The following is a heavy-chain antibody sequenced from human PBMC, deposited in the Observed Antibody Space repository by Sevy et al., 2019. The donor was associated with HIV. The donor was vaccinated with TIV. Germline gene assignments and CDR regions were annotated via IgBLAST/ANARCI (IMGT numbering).Heavy chain of an antibody. D-gene: IGHD1-1*01. J-gene: IGHJ4*02. V-gene: IGHV3-48*02. CDR2: MTSDTRTI. CDR3: ARSVEGHFDY. CDR1: GFKFSVYS. Sequence: GGSLRLSCAASGFKFSVYSMNWVRQAPGKGLEWISYMTSDTRTIKYAESVKGRLTIYRDNARNSVYLQMNSLRDEDTSVYYCARSVEGHFDYWGQGTLVTVSS.